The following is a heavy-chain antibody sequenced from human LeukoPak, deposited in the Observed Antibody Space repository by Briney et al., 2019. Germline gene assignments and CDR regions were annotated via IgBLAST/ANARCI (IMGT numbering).Heavy chain of an antibody. CDR3: ARGPYYYGGSAFDI. CDR1: GGSISSGSYY. V-gene: IGHV4-61*02. Sequence: PSQTLSLTCTVSGGSISSGSYYWSWIRQPAGKGLECIGRIYSSGSTNYNPSLKSRVTISVHTSRNQFSLKLSSVTAADTAVYYCARGPYYYGGSAFDIWGQGTMVTVSS. J-gene: IGHJ3*02. CDR2: IYSSGST. D-gene: IGHD3-10*01.